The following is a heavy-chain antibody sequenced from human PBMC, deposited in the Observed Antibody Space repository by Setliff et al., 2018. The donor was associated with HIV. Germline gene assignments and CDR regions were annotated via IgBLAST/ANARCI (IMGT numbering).Heavy chain of an antibody. D-gene: IGHD5-18*01. CDR2: INHSGST. CDR1: GGSISRGSYY. Sequence: SETLSLTCTVSGGSISRGSYYWSWIRQPPGKGLEWIGEINHSGSTNYNPSLKSRLSISVATSKNQFSLKVTSVTAAATATYYCVGRGYNVNRPWGQGNLVTVSS. V-gene: IGHV4-39*07. CDR3: VGRGYNVNRP. J-gene: IGHJ5*02.